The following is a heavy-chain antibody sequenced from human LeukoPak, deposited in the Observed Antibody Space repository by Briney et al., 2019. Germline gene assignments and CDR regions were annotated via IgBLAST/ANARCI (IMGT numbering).Heavy chain of an antibody. CDR2: ISWNSGSI. V-gene: IGHV3-9*01. J-gene: IGHJ4*02. Sequence: GGSLRLSCAASGFTFDDYAMHWVRQAPGKGLEWVSGISWNSGSIGYADSVKGRFTISRDNAKNSLYLQMNSLRAEDTALYYCAKDRARKYYDSSGLDYWGQGTLVTVSS. D-gene: IGHD3-22*01. CDR1: GFTFDDYA. CDR3: AKDRARKYYDSSGLDY.